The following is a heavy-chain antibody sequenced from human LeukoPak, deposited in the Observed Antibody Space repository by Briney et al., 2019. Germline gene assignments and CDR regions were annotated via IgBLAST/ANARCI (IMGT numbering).Heavy chain of an antibody. J-gene: IGHJ4*02. CDR1: GGSFSGYY. Sequence: PSETLSLTCAVYGGSFSGYYWSWIRQPPGKGLEWIGEINHSGSTNYNPSLKSRVTISVDTSKNQFSLKLSSVTAADTAVYYCARGANCSSTSCLFDYWGQGTLVTVSS. CDR2: INHSGST. V-gene: IGHV4-34*01. D-gene: IGHD2-2*01. CDR3: ARGANCSSTSCLFDY.